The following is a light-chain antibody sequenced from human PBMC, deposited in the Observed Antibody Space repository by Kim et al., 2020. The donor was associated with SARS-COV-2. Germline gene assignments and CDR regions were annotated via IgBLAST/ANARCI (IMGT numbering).Light chain of an antibody. Sequence: LRQTVTIQCHGDSLRCDYAGRYQQEPGPALVLDIYNKHTRPFGIPDSFSGSSSRDSASLTIARAQAEADYDYYCHSRGSSGNHWVFGGGTQLTVL. J-gene: IGLJ3*02. CDR3: HSRGSSGNHWV. V-gene: IGLV3-19*01. CDR2: NKH. CDR1: SLRCDY.